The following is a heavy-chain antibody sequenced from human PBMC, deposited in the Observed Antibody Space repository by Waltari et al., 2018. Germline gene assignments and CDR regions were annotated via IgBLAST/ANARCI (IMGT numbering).Heavy chain of an antibody. Sequence: QVQLQQWGAGLLRPSETLSLTCAVYGGSFSGYYWSWIRQPPGKGLEWIGEINPSRSTNYNPSLKGRVTISVDTSKNQLSLKLSSVTAADTAVYYCARAGKSAYYGMDVWGQGTTVTVSS. CDR3: ARAGKSAYYGMDV. D-gene: IGHD3-3*01. CDR2: INPSRST. V-gene: IGHV4-34*01. J-gene: IGHJ6*02. CDR1: GGSFSGYY.